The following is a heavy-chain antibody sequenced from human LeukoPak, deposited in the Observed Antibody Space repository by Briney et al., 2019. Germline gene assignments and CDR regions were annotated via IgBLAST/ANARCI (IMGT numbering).Heavy chain of an antibody. D-gene: IGHD3-3*01. CDR3: ARGRVGYYDFWSGYYTYYFDY. J-gene: IGHJ4*02. V-gene: IGHV4-34*01. CDR1: GGSFSGYY. Sequence: PSETLSLTCAVYGGSFSGYYWSWIRQPPGKGLEWIGEINHSGSTNYNPSLKSRVSISVDTSKNQFSLKLSSVTAADTAVYYCARGRVGYYDFWSGYYTYYFDYWGQGTLVTVSS. CDR2: INHSGST.